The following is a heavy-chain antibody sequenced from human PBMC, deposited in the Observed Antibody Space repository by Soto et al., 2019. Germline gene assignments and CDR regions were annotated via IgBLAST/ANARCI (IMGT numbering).Heavy chain of an antibody. V-gene: IGHV4-61*01. CDR1: GGSVSSGSYY. J-gene: IGHJ4*01. D-gene: IGHD3-22*01. CDR2: IYYTGST. CDR3: ARGPAYYYDSSGYFAY. Sequence: SDTLSLTCTVSGGSVSSGSYYWSWIRQPPGKGLEWIGYIYYTGSTNYNPSLKSRVTISVDTSKNQFSLKLSSVTAPDTAVYYCARGPAYYYDSSGYFAYWGHGTLVTVSS.